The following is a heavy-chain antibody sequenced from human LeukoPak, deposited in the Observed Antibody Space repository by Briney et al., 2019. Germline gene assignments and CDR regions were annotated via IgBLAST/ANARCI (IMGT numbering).Heavy chain of an antibody. CDR1: GFTFSSYW. Sequence: GGSLRLSCAASGFTFSSYWMSWVRQAPGEGLEWVANIKQDGSEKYYVDSVKGRFTISRDNAKNSLYLQMDSLRAEDTAVYYCARSIPGDSSGWYLNYWGQGTLVTVSS. V-gene: IGHV3-7*01. J-gene: IGHJ4*02. CDR2: IKQDGSEK. CDR3: ARSIPGDSSGWYLNY. D-gene: IGHD6-19*01.